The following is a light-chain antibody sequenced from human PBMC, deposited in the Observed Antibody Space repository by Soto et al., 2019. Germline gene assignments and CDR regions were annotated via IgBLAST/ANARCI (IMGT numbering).Light chain of an antibody. V-gene: IGLV2-14*01. CDR3: SSYTSSNTLVI. CDR1: SSDVGAYNY. Sequence: QSALTQPASVSGSPGQSITISCSETSSDVGAYNYVSWYQQHPGKAPKLMIYEVSNRPSGVSNRFSGSKSGNTASLTISGLQAEDEADYYCSSYTSSNTLVIFGGGTKLTVL. J-gene: IGLJ2*01. CDR2: EVS.